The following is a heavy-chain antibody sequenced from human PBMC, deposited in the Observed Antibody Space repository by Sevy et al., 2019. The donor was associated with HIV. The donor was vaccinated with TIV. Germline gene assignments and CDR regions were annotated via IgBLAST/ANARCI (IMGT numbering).Heavy chain of an antibody. CDR3: ARANGITIFGVYYSYGMDV. CDR2: IKQDGSEK. V-gene: IGHV3-7*03. CDR1: GFTFSSYW. J-gene: IGHJ6*01. D-gene: IGHD3-3*01. Sequence: GGSLRLSCAASGFTFSSYWMSWVRQAPGKGLEWVANIKQDGSEKYYVDSVKGRFTISRDNAKNSLYLQMNSLRAEDTAVYYCARANGITIFGVYYSYGMDVWGQGTTVTVSS.